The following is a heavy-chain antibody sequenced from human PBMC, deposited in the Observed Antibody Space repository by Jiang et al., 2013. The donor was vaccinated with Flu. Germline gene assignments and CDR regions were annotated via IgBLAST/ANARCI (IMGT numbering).Heavy chain of an antibody. D-gene: IGHD3-3*01. V-gene: IGHV1-69*01. CDR1: GGTFSSYA. Sequence: GAEVKKPGSSVKVSCKASGGTFSSYAISWVRQAPGQGLEWMGGIIPIFGTANYAQKFQGRVTITADESTSTAYMELSSLRSEDTAVYYCARDPPRHYDFSSRHYFDYWGQGTLVTVSS. J-gene: IGHJ4*02. CDR2: IIPIFGTA. CDR3: ARDPPRHYDFSSRHYFDY.